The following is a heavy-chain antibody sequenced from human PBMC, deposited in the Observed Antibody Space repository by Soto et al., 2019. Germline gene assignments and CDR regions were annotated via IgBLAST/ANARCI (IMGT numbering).Heavy chain of an antibody. Sequence: QVQLVQSGAEVKKPGSSVNVSCKASGDTFSSYTISWVRQAPGQELEWMGRIIPILGRGNYEQKFQGRVRITADKSTSTAYMELSSLRSEVTAVYYCAREMTTVTPFDYWGQGTLVTVSS. J-gene: IGHJ4*02. CDR1: GDTFSSYT. D-gene: IGHD4-17*01. CDR2: IIPILGRG. CDR3: AREMTTVTPFDY. V-gene: IGHV1-69*08.